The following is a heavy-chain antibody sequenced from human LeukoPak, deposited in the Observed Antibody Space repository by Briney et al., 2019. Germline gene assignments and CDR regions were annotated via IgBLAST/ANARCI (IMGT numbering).Heavy chain of an antibody. Sequence: GGSLRLSCAASEFIFSNYGMSWARQAPGKGLEWVAVISYDGSNKYYADSVKGRFTISRDNAKNTVYLQLDSLRAEDTAVYYCARGGAYSYGYVGYWGQGTLVTVPS. D-gene: IGHD5-18*01. CDR1: EFIFSNYG. CDR3: ARGGAYSYGYVGY. J-gene: IGHJ4*02. CDR2: ISYDGSNK. V-gene: IGHV3-30*03.